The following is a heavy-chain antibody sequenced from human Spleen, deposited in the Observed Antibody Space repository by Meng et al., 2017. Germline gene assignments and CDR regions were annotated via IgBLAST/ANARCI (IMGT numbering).Heavy chain of an antibody. Sequence: QLHLQESGPGLVKPSETLSLTCTISGGSITSTSSYWGWVRQPPGKGLEWIGSIYYRGSTNYNPSLKSRISMSVDMSKNQFSLKVRSVTAADTAVYYCARDPGGHGAFNIWGRGTMVTVSS. CDR2: IYYRGST. CDR3: ARDPGGHGAFNI. D-gene: IGHD2-15*01. J-gene: IGHJ3*02. V-gene: IGHV4-39*02. CDR1: GGSITSTSSY.